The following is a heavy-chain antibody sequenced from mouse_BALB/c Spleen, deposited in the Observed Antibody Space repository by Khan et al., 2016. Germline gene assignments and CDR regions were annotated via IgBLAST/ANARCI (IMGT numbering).Heavy chain of an antibody. CDR3: ARGGGNYRGFAY. CDR1: GYSITSDYA. D-gene: IGHD2-1*01. J-gene: IGHJ3*01. V-gene: IGHV3-2*02. Sequence: EVQLQESGPGLVKPSQSLSLTCTVTGYSITSDYAWNWIRQFPGNKLEWMGYISYSGSTSYNPSLKSRISITRDTSKNQFFLQLNSVTTEDTARSYGARGGGNYRGFAYWGQGTLVTVSA. CDR2: ISYSGST.